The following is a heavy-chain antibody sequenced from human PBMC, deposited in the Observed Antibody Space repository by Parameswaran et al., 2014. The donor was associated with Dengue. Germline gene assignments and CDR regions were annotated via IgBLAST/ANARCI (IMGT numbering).Heavy chain of an antibody. CDR3: ARRGLTGTGDY. J-gene: IGHJ4*02. D-gene: IGHD1-20*01. V-gene: IGHV5-51*01. CDR2: IYPGDSDT. Sequence: PREGLEWMGIIYPGDSDTRYSPSFQGQVTISADKSISTAYLQWSSLKASDTAMYYCARRGLTGTGDYWGQGTLVTVS.